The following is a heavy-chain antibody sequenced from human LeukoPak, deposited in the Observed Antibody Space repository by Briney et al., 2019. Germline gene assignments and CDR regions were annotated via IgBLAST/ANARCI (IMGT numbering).Heavy chain of an antibody. CDR3: ARDFAYGSGSTHFDH. Sequence: PGRSLRLSCAASGFTFSSYAMHWVRQAPGKGLEWVAVISYDGSNKYYADSVKGRFTISRDNSKNTLYLQMNSLRAEDTAVYYCARDFAYGSGSTHFDHWGQGTLVTVSS. V-gene: IGHV3-30-3*01. J-gene: IGHJ4*02. D-gene: IGHD3-10*01. CDR1: GFTFSSYA. CDR2: ISYDGSNK.